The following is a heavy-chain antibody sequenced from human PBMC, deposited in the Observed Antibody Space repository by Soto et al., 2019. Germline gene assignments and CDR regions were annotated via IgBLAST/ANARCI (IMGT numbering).Heavy chain of an antibody. Sequence: QVQLVQSGAEVKKPGASVKVSCKASGYTFTSFYMHWVRQAPGQGLEWMGIINPSGTTTDYAQKFQGRVTMTRDTSTSTYYMELSSLTSEDTAVYYCAKPQIARQYYYGMEVWGQGTAVTVSS. CDR1: GYTFTSFY. CDR2: INPSGTTT. V-gene: IGHV1-46*01. J-gene: IGHJ6*02. CDR3: AKPQIARQYYYGMEV.